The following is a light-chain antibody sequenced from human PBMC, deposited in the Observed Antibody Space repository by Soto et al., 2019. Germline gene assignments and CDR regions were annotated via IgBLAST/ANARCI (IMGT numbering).Light chain of an antibody. J-gene: IGKJ4*01. Sequence: EIVLTQSPATLSLSPGERATLSCRASQSVSRYLAWYQQKPGQAPRLLIYDASNKAPGIPVRFSGSGSGTDFALSSSSLEPGDSALYYCQQRSSWPLTFGGRTKVDLK. CDR1: QSVSRY. CDR3: QQRSSWPLT. CDR2: DAS. V-gene: IGKV3-11*01.